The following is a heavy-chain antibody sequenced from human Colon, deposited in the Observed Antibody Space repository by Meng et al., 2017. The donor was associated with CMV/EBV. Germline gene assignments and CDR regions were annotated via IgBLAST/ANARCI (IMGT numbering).Heavy chain of an antibody. CDR1: GFTFSSYE. V-gene: IGHV3-48*03. J-gene: IGHJ4*02. CDR3: ARAHTIFGVVEPSDY. CDR2: TSSSGSTI. Sequence: GESLKISCAASGFTFSSYEMNWVRQAPGKGLEWVSYTSSSGSTIYYADSVKGRFTISRDNAKNSLYLQMNSLRAEDTAVYYCARAHTIFGVVEPSDYWGQGTLVTVSS. D-gene: IGHD3-3*01.